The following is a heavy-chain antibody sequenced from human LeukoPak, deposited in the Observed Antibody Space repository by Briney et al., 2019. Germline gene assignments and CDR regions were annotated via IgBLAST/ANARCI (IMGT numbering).Heavy chain of an antibody. V-gene: IGHV3-7*03. CDR1: GFTFSSLW. J-gene: IGHJ4*02. Sequence: PGGSLRLSCVGSGFTFSSLWMSWVRQIPGKGLEWVANIKQDGSEVYYVDSVKGRFTISRDNAKNSLYLQMDSLRVEDTAVYYCAKGKRYPDYWGQGTLVTVSS. CDR3: AKGKRYPDY. CDR2: IKQDGSEV. D-gene: IGHD1-1*01.